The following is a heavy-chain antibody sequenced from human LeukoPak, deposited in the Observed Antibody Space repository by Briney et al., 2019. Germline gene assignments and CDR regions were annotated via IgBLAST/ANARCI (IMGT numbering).Heavy chain of an antibody. Sequence: SETLSLTCAVYGGSFSSYYWSWIRQPPGKGLEWIGEINHSGSTNYNPSLKSRVTISVDTSKNQISLKLSSVTAADTAVYYCARGPKTSNYYVSGSYYDYFDYWGQGTLVTVSS. CDR2: INHSGST. V-gene: IGHV4-34*01. D-gene: IGHD3-10*01. CDR1: GGSFSSYY. J-gene: IGHJ4*02. CDR3: ARGPKTSNYYVSGSYYDYFDY.